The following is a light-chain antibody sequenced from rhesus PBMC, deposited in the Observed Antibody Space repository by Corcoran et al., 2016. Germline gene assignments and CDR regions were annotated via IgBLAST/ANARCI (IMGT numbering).Light chain of an antibody. V-gene: IGKV1-69*01. CDR3: QQHDNSPWT. Sequence: DIQMTQSPSSLSASVGDRVTITCRASQDISNWLAWYQQKPGKAPKLLIYKASNLETGVPSRFTGSGSGTDFTRTSSSLQPEDIATYYCQQHDNSPWTFGQGTKVEIK. CDR1: QDISNW. CDR2: KAS. J-gene: IGKJ1*01.